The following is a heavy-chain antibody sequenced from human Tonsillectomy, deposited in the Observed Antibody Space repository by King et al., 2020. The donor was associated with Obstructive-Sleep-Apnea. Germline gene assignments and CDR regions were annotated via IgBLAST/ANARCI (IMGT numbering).Heavy chain of an antibody. CDR3: ARGGSYGPYFDY. CDR1: GFTFSSYA. CDR2: ISYDGSNK. Sequence: HVQLVESGGGVVQPGRSLRLSCAASGFTFSSYAMHWVRQAPGKGLEWVAVISYDGSNKYYADSVKGRFTISRDNSKNTRYLQMNSRRAEDTAVDYCARGGSYGPYFDYWGQGTLVTVSS. J-gene: IGHJ4*02. V-gene: IGHV3-30*04. D-gene: IGHD1-26*01.